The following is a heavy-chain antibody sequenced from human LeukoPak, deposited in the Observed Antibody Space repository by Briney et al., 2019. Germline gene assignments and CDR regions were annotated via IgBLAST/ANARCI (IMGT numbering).Heavy chain of an antibody. V-gene: IGHV4-34*01. CDR3: ARRTGSRYCSSTSCYSWYYYMGV. CDR1: GGSFSGYY. J-gene: IGHJ6*03. Sequence: ASETLSLTCAVYGGSFSGYYWSWIRQPPGKGLEWIGKINHSGSTNYNPSLKSRVTISVDTSKNQFSLKLSSVTAADTAVYYCARRTGSRYCSSTSCYSWYYYMGVWGKGTTVTISS. D-gene: IGHD2-2*01. CDR2: INHSGST.